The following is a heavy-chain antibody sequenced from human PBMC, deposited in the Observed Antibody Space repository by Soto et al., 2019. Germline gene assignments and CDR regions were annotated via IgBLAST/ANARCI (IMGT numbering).Heavy chain of an antibody. J-gene: IGHJ5*02. CDR2: IYYSVST. CDR3: AIHLAGAAAGPLRS. Sequence: SETLSLTCTVSGGSISSSSYSCGWIRHPPGKGLEWLGSIYYSVSTYYNPSLKSRVTISVDTSKNQLSLKLSSVTAADTAVYYCAIHLAGAAAGPLRSWGQGTMVTLSS. CDR1: GGSISSSSYS. D-gene: IGHD6-13*01. V-gene: IGHV4-39*01.